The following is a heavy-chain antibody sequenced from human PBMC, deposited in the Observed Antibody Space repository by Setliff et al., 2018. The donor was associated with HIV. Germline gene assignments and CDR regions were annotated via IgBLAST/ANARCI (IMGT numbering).Heavy chain of an antibody. J-gene: IGHJ3*02. CDR2: IKQDGSEK. CDR3: ARTYYYDAFDI. D-gene: IGHD3-22*01. CDR1: EFTFSGHW. V-gene: IGHV3-7*03. Sequence: GGSLRLSCAASEFTFSGHWMSWVRQAPGKGLELVANIKQDGSEKNYVDFVKGRFTISRDNAKNSLYLQMNSLRAEDTAVYYCARTYYYDAFDIWGQGTMVTVSS.